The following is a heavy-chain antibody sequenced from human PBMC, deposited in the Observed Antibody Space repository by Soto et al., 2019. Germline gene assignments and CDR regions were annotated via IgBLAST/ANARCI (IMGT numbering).Heavy chain of an antibody. J-gene: IGHJ4*02. CDR3: ASKAACGGDCYAFDS. D-gene: IGHD2-21*02. V-gene: IGHV1-69*06. CDR2: IIPLFGTA. Sequence: QVYLVQSGAEMKKPGSSVKISCKASGGIFSSSTINWVRQAAGQGLEWMGGIIPLFGTANYAEKFQGRVTITADKSTKTEYMELTSLRSEDTAVYYCASKAACGGDCYAFDSWGQGTLVTVSS. CDR1: GGIFSSST.